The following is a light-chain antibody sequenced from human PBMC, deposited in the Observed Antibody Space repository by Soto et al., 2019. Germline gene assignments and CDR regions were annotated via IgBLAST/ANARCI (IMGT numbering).Light chain of an antibody. Sequence: EIVVTQSPGSLPFSPGERATLSCRASQRVTNYYFAWHQHKPGQLPTHLVYRASSRATGIPDRFSGGAYGTYFTLAISRLDPEDVGVSYCQQYSSSATLFTFGSGTTVAI. J-gene: IGKJ3*01. CDR3: QQYSSSATLFT. CDR2: RAS. V-gene: IGKV3-20*01. CDR1: QRVTNYY.